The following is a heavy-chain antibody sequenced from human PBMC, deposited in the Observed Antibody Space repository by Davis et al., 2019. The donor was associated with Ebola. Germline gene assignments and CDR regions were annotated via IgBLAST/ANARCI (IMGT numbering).Heavy chain of an antibody. CDR2: INYSGVT. V-gene: IGHV4-34*01. J-gene: IGHJ4*02. D-gene: IGHD2-21*02. Sequence: SETLSLTCAVYVGSFRDYYWSWVRQSPGKGLEWIGEINYSGVTNYSPSLKSRVTISADTSKNQFSLKLNSVTAADTAVYYCARGPQHIVVVTALYYFDYWGQGTLVTVSS. CDR3: ARGPQHIVVVTALYYFDY. CDR1: VGSFRDYY.